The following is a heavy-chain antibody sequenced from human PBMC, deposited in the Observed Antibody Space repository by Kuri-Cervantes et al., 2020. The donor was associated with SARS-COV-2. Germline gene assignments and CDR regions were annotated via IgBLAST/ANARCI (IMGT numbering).Heavy chain of an antibody. D-gene: IGHD2-21*02. CDR2: ISGSGGST. Sequence: GESLKISCAASGFTFSSYAMSWVRQAPGKGLEWVSAISGSGGSTYYADSVKGRFTISRDNSKNTLYLQMNSLRAEDTAVYYCAKDLRVVVTAEGLDYWGRGTLVTVSS. J-gene: IGHJ4*02. CDR1: GFTFSSYA. V-gene: IGHV3-23*01. CDR3: AKDLRVVVTAEGLDY.